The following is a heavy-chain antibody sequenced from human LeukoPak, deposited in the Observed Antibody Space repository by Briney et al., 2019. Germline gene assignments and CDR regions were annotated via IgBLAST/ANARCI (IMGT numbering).Heavy chain of an antibody. D-gene: IGHD3-22*01. CDR3: AGHLTYYYDSSGYYI. Sequence: GGSLRLSCAASGFTFSSYGMHWVRPAPGKGLEWVAVIWYDGSNKYYADSVKGRFTISRDNSKNTLYLQMNSLRAEDTAVYYCAGHLTYYYDSSGYYIWGQGTLVTVSS. CDR1: GFTFSSYG. J-gene: IGHJ4*02. V-gene: IGHV3-33*01. CDR2: IWYDGSNK.